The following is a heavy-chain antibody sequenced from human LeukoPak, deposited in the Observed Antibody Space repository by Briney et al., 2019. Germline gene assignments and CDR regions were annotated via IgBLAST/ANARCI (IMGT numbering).Heavy chain of an antibody. Sequence: SETLSLTCTVSGGSISTYYWNWMRQPPGKGLEWIGYIYHSGSTNYNPSLQSRVTISVDTSKNQFSLNLNSVTAADTAVYYCARGGAARLHFQNWGQGTLVTVSS. CDR3: ARGGAARLHFQN. CDR1: GGSISTYY. J-gene: IGHJ1*01. CDR2: IYHSGST. D-gene: IGHD6-6*01. V-gene: IGHV4-59*01.